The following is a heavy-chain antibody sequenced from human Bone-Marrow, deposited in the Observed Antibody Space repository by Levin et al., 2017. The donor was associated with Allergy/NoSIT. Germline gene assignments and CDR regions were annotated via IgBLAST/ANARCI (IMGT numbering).Heavy chain of an antibody. CDR3: ARTVIAAGYSGYDPTFFFDY. CDR2: IYYSGST. Sequence: SETLSLTCTVSGGSISSYYWSWIRQPPGKGLEWIGYIYYSGSTNYNPSLKSRVTISVDTSKNQFSLKLSSVTAADTAVYYCARTVIAAGYSGYDPTFFFDYWGQGTLVTVSS. J-gene: IGHJ4*02. V-gene: IGHV4-59*01. D-gene: IGHD5-12*01. CDR1: GGSISSYY.